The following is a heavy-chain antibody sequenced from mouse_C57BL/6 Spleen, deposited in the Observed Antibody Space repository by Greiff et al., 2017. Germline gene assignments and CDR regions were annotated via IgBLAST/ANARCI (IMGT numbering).Heavy chain of an antibody. Sequence: VQLQQSGPELVKPGASVKISCKASGYSFTDYNMNWVKQSNGKSLEWIGVINPNYGTTSYNQQFNGKATLTVDQSSSTAYMQLNSLTSEDSAVYYCAREVENYGSRRGAMDYWGQGTSVTVSS. CDR3: AREVENYGSRRGAMDY. D-gene: IGHD1-1*01. CDR1: GYSFTDYN. CDR2: INPNYGTT. V-gene: IGHV1-39*01. J-gene: IGHJ4*01.